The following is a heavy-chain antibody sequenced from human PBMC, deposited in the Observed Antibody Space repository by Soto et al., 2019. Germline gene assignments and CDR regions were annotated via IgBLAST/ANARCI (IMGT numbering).Heavy chain of an antibody. J-gene: IGHJ4*02. D-gene: IGHD1-26*01. V-gene: IGHV3-23*01. Sequence: EVQLLESGGGLVQPGGSLRLSCAASGFTFSTYAMSWVRQAPGKGLDWVSSISGSAGSTYYADSVKGRFTISRDSSKHTLYLQMNRLRAEDTAVYYYAKGGVRSSQREIHFDYWGQGTLVTVSS. CDR3: AKGGVRSSQREIHFDY. CDR1: GFTFSTYA. CDR2: ISGSAGST.